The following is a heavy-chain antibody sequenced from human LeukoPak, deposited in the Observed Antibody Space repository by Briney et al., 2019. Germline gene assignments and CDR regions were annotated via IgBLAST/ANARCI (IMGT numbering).Heavy chain of an antibody. Sequence: GGSLRLSCSASGFTFSSYAMHWVRQAPGKGLEYVSAISSNGGSTYYADYVKGRFTISRDNSKNTLYLQMNSLRAEDTAVYYCAKALMVVPAATPFDYWGQGTLVTVSS. V-gene: IGHV3-64*04. CDR1: GFTFSSYA. J-gene: IGHJ4*02. CDR3: AKALMVVPAATPFDY. D-gene: IGHD2-2*01. CDR2: ISSNGGST.